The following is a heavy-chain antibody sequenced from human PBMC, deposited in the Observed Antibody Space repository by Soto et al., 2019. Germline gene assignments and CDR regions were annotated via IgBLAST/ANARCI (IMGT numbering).Heavy chain of an antibody. V-gene: IGHV1-2*02. J-gene: IGHJ4*02. D-gene: IGHD1-26*01. CDR1: GYTFTGHY. CDR3: GRGRSGQIVVFY. Sequence: ASVKVSCKASGYTFTGHYIHWVRQAPEQGPEWMGEIGPESGATRYAQKFQGRVTMTRDTSITTVYMELKNLSPDDTAVYYCGRGRSGQIVVFYWGQGTPVTVYS. CDR2: IGPESGAT.